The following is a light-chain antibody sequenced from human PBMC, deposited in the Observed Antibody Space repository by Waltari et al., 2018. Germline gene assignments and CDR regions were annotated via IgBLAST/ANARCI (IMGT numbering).Light chain of an antibody. J-gene: IGLJ3*02. V-gene: IGLV2-14*03. CDR2: DVF. CDR1: SRALGANEY. CDR3: CAYTIRSTLV. Sequence: SALTQPAPVSGSPGQSITISCAGPSRALGANEYVSWYQQHPDKAPKLIIHDVFNRPSGISNRFSGSKSANTASLTITGLQAEDEADYYCCAYTIRSTLVFGGGTRVTVL.